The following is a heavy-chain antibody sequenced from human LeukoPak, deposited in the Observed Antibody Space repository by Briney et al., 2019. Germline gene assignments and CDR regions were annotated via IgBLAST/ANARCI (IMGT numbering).Heavy chain of an antibody. J-gene: IGHJ4*02. CDR3: ARDHPHGSTSGY. CDR1: GFTFSSYE. Sequence: GGSLRLSCAASGFTFSSYEMNWVRQAPGKGLEWVSYISSSGSTIYYADSVKGRFTISRDNAKSSLYLQMNSLRAEDTAVYYCARDHPHGSTSGYWGQGTLVTVSS. D-gene: IGHD2-2*01. CDR2: ISSSGSTI. V-gene: IGHV3-48*03.